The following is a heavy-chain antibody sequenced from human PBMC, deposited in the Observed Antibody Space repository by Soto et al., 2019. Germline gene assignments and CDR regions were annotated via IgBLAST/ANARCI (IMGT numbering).Heavy chain of an antibody. CDR2: ISAYNGNT. Sequence: ASVKVSCKASGYTFTSYGISWVRQAPGQGLEWMGWISAYNGNTNYAQKLQGRVTMTTDTSTSTDYMELRSLRSDDTAVYYCARARDDYGDLCHLGQGTLVTVSS. V-gene: IGHV1-18*04. CDR1: GYTFTSYG. D-gene: IGHD4-17*01. CDR3: ARARDDYGDLCH. J-gene: IGHJ4*02.